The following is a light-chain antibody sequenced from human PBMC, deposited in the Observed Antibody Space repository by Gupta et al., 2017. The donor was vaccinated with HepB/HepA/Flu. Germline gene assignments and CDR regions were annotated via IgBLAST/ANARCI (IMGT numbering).Light chain of an antibody. V-gene: IGLV3-1*01. CDR1: KLEDTY. CDR2: QDS. Sequence: SSDLTQPPSVSVSPGQTVIITCSSDKLEDTYVSWYQQRSGQPPVLVIYQDSKRPSGIPERFSGSNSGNTATLTISGTQALDEADYFCQAWDNSAVIFGGGTKLTVL. CDR3: QAWDNSAVI. J-gene: IGLJ2*01.